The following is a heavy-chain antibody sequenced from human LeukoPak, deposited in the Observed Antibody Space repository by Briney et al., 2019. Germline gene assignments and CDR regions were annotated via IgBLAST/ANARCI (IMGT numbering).Heavy chain of an antibody. V-gene: IGHV3-21*01. D-gene: IGHD3-16*02. CDR1: GFTFSDYS. Sequence: GGSLRLSCAASGFTFSDYSMNWVRQAPGKGLEWVSSISSSSSYIYYADSVKGRFTISRDNAKNSLYLQMNSLRAEDTAVYYCAREAPYDYVWGSYRFDYWGQGTLVTVSS. CDR3: AREAPYDYVWGSYRFDY. J-gene: IGHJ4*02. CDR2: ISSSSSYI.